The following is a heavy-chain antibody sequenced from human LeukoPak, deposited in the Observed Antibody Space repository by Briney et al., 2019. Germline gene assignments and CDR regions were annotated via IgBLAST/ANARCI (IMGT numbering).Heavy chain of an antibody. D-gene: IGHD3-22*01. CDR2: IYGST. CDR3: ARNYYNGMDV. J-gene: IGHJ6*02. CDR1: GASISTYY. Sequence: SETLSLTCTVSGASISTYYWSWVRQPAGQGLEWIGRIYGSTHYNPSLESRVTMSVDTSKNQVSLRLKSVTAADTAVYFCARNYYNGMDVWGQETTVTVSS. V-gene: IGHV4-4*07.